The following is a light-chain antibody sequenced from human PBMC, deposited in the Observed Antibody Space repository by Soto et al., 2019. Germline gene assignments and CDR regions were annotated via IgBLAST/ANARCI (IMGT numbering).Light chain of an antibody. Sequence: QSVLTQPASVSGSPGQSITISCTGTSSDVGGYNYVSWYQQHPGKAPKLMIYEVSNRPSGVSNRFSGSKSGNTASLTISGLQAEDGADYYCSSYTSSSTLNWVFGGGT. CDR2: EVS. CDR3: SSYTSSSTLNWV. J-gene: IGLJ3*02. V-gene: IGLV2-14*01. CDR1: SSDVGGYNY.